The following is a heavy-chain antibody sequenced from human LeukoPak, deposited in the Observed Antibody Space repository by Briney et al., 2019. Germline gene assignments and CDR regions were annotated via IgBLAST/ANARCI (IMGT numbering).Heavy chain of an antibody. CDR2: IYTSGST. CDR1: GGSISSGSYY. CDR3: ARDRGYYGSGRANAFDI. J-gene: IGHJ3*02. D-gene: IGHD3-10*01. Sequence: PSETLSPTCTVSGGSISSGSYYWSWIRQPAGKGLEWIGRIYTSGSTNYNPSLKSRVTMSVDTSKNQFSLKLSSVTAADTAVYYCARDRGYYGSGRANAFDIWGQGTMVTVSS. V-gene: IGHV4-61*02.